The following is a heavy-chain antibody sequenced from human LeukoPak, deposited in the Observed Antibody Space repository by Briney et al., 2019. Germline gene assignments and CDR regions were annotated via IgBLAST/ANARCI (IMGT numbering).Heavy chain of an antibody. CDR2: INPDGSTT. J-gene: IGHJ4*02. V-gene: IGHV3-74*01. Sequence: GGSLRLSCAASGFTFSSYWMHWVRRAPGKGLVWVSRINPDGSTTSYADSVKGRFTISRDSAKNTLYLQMNSLRAEDTAVYYCARVSVGRYYFDNWGQGTPVTVS. CDR1: GFTFSSYW. CDR3: ARVSVGRYYFDN. D-gene: IGHD3-3*02.